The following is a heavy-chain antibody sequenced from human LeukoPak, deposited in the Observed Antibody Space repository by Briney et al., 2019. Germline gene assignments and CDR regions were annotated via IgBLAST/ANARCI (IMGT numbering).Heavy chain of an antibody. Sequence: PGGSLRLSCAASGFTFSSYSMNWVRQAPGKGLEWVSYISSSSSTIYYADSVKGRFTVSRDNAKNSLYLQMNSLRAEDTAVYYCARGYSGYDGGYWGQGTLVTVSS. CDR1: GFTFSSYS. D-gene: IGHD5-12*01. V-gene: IGHV3-48*01. CDR2: ISSSSSTI. CDR3: ARGYSGYDGGY. J-gene: IGHJ4*02.